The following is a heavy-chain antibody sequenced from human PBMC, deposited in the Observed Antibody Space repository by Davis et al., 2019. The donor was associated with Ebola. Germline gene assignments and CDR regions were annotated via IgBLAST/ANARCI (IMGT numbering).Heavy chain of an antibody. CDR2: INPNSGGT. CDR3: ARDTAMDSGAFDI. Sequence: ASVKVSCKASGYTFTGYYMHWVRQAPGQGLEWMGRINPNSGGTNYAQKFQGRVTMTRDTSISTAYMELSRQRSDDTAVYYCARDTAMDSGAFDIWGQGTMVTVSS. J-gene: IGHJ3*02. V-gene: IGHV1-2*06. CDR1: GYTFTGYY. D-gene: IGHD5-18*01.